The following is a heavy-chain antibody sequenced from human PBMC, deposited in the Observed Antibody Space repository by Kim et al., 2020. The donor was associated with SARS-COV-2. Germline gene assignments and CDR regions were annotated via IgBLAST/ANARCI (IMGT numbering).Heavy chain of an antibody. V-gene: IGHV4-61*07. Sequence: STNYNPSLKSRVTISVDTSKNQFSLKLSSVTAADTAVYYCARLSGYDIDYWGQGTLVTVSS. CDR3: ARLSGYDIDY. CDR2: ST. J-gene: IGHJ4*02. D-gene: IGHD5-12*01.